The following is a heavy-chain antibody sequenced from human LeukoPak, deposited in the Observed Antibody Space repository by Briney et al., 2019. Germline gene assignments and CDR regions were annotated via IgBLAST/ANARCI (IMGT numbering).Heavy chain of an antibody. J-gene: IGHJ4*02. D-gene: IGHD3-3*01. CDR1: GGSFSGYY. V-gene: IGHV4-34*01. Sequence: SETLSLTCAVYGGSFSGYYWSWIRQPPGKGLEWIGEINHSGSTNYNPSLKSRVTISVDTSKNQFSLKLSSVTAADTAVYYCARAPSYYDFWSGYQGGYFDYWGQGTLVTVSS. CDR3: ARAPSYYDFWSGYQGGYFDY. CDR2: INHSGST.